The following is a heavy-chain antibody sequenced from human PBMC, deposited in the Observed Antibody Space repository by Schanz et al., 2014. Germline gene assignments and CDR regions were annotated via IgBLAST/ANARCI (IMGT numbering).Heavy chain of an antibody. J-gene: IGHJ4*02. Sequence: VQLVESGGGLIKPGGSLRLSCAASGFIFSTYGMNWVRQPPGKGLEWVAIITYDGSNTYHADSVKGRFTISRDNSKNTLYLQMNSLRAEDTAVYYCAKSMYSTSWAFDFWGQGAQVTVSS. CDR3: AKSMYSTSWAFDF. D-gene: IGHD2-2*01. CDR2: ITYDGSNT. V-gene: IGHV3-30*02. CDR1: GFIFSTYG.